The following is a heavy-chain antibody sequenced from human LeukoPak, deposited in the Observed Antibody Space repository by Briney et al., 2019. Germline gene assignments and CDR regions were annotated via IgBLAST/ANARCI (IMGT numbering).Heavy chain of an antibody. CDR1: GFTFRSYG. CDR2: ISYEGTNK. V-gene: IGHV3-30*18. CDR3: AKDRETTASGTFDY. J-gene: IGHJ4*02. Sequence: GGSLRLSCAASGFTFRSYGMHWVRQAPANGLEWVAVISYEGTNKYYADSVKGRFTISRDNSKNTLDLQMNSLRAEDTAVYYCAKDRETTASGTFDYWGQGTLVTVSS. D-gene: IGHD1-1*01.